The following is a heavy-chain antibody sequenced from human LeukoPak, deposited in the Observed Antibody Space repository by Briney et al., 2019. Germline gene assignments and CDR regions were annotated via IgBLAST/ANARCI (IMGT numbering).Heavy chain of an antibody. CDR2: IKQDGSEK. CDR1: GFTFSSYW. V-gene: IGHV3-7*01. D-gene: IGHD1-26*01. CDR3: ARVRWELDFDY. J-gene: IGHJ4*02. Sequence: GGSLRLSCAASGFTFSSYWMSWVRQAPGKGLEWVANIKQDGSEKYYVGSVKGRFTISRDNAKNSLYLQMNSVRAEDTAVYYCARVRWELDFDYWGQGTLVTVSS.